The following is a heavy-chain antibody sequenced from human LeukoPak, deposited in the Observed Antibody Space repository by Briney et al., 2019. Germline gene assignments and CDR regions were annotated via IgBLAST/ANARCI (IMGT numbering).Heavy chain of an antibody. Sequence: SETLSLTCTVSGYSISSGYYWGWTRQPPGKGLEWIGSIYHSGSTYYNPSLKSRVTISVDTSKNQFSLKLSSVTAADTAVYYCARDGCSGGSCYGAYFDYWGQGTLVTVSS. J-gene: IGHJ4*02. CDR1: GYSISSGYY. CDR2: IYHSGST. V-gene: IGHV4-38-2*02. CDR3: ARDGCSGGSCYGAYFDY. D-gene: IGHD2-15*01.